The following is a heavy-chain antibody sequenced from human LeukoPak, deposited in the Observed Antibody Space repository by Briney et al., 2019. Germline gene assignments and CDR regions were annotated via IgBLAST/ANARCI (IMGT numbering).Heavy chain of an antibody. CDR2: ISPFIGKT. CDR3: ARDYYDNNPHAEYFQH. J-gene: IGHJ1*01. Sequence: ASVKVSCKASGYTFTSYGISWVRQAPGQGLEWMGWISPFIGKTNYAQKLQGRVTMTTDTSTSTAYMELRSLRSDDTAVYYCARDYYDNNPHAEYFQHWGQGTLLTVSS. V-gene: IGHV1-18*01. CDR1: GYTFTSYG. D-gene: IGHD3-22*01.